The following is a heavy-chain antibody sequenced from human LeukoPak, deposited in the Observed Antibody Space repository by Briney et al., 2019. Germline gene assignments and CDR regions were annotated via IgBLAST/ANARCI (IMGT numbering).Heavy chain of an antibody. CDR1: GGSFSGYY. Sequence: PSETLSLTCAVYGGSFSGYYWSWIRQPPGKGLEWIGEINHSGSTNYNPSLKSRVTISVDTSKNQFSLRLSSVTAADTAVYYCARGDYGSGTYLWGSWGQGILVTVSP. V-gene: IGHV4-34*01. J-gene: IGHJ5*02. D-gene: IGHD3-10*01. CDR3: ARGDYGSGTYLWGS. CDR2: INHSGST.